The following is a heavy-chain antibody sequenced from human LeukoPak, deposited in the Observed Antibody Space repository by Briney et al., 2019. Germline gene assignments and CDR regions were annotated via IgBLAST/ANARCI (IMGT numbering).Heavy chain of an antibody. CDR1: GFTFSGSA. CDR2: IRSKANSYAT. J-gene: IGHJ4*02. Sequence: PGGSLRLSCAASGFTFSGSAMHWVRQASGKGLEWVGRIRSKANSYATAYAASVKGRFTISRDNAKNSLYLQMNSLRAEDTAVYYCARDRWGYSYGGDWGQGTQVTVSS. CDR3: ARDRWGYSYGGD. V-gene: IGHV3-73*01. D-gene: IGHD5-12*01.